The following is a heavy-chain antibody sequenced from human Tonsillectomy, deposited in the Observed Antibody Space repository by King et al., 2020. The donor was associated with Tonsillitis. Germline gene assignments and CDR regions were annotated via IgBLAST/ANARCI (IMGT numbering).Heavy chain of an antibody. D-gene: IGHD3-22*01. Sequence: VQLVESGGGLVQPGGSLKLSCAASGFTFSGSAMHWVRQASGKGLEWVGRIRSNANSYATAYAASVTGRFTITRDNSKNTAYLKLNSLKTEDTAVYYCTRPASSGYYDDPLDYWGQGTLVTVSS. CDR1: GFTFSGSA. CDR2: IRSNANSYAT. V-gene: IGHV3-73*01. J-gene: IGHJ4*02. CDR3: TRPASSGYYDDPLDY.